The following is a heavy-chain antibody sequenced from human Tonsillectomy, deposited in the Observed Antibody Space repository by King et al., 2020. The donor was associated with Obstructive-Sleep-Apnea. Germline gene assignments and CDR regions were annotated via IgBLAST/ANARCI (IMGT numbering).Heavy chain of an antibody. D-gene: IGHD3-9*01. V-gene: IGHV1-2*04. Sequence: EQLVQSGAEVKKPGASVKVSCKASGYTFTGYYMHWVRQAPGQGLEWMGWINPNSGGTNYAQKFQGWVTMTRDTSISTAYMELSRLRSDDTAVYYCAREVVLRYFDWFPLRDAFDIWGQGTMVTVSS. J-gene: IGHJ3*02. CDR1: GYTFTGYY. CDR3: AREVVLRYFDWFPLRDAFDI. CDR2: INPNSGGT.